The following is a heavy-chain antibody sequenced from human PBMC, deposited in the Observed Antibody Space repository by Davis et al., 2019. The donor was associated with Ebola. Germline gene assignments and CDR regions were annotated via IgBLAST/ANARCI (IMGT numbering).Heavy chain of an antibody. V-gene: IGHV1-69*13. Sequence: SVKVSCKASGGTFSSYAISWVRQAPGQGLEWMGGIIPIFGTANYAQKFQGRVTITADESTSTAYMELSSLRSEDTAVYYCARDQPPSAYDFWSTYYYYYMDVWGKGTTVTVSS. CDR3: ARDQPPSAYDFWSTYYYYYMDV. D-gene: IGHD3-3*01. J-gene: IGHJ6*03. CDR1: GGTFSSYA. CDR2: IIPIFGTA.